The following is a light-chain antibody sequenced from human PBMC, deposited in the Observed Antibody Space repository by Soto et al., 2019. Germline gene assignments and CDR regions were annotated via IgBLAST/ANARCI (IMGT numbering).Light chain of an antibody. CDR3: QQYNNLPIT. Sequence: EIVLTQSPATLSVSPWERASLSCMASQSVSSNLAWYQQKPGQAPRLLIYGASTRATGIPARFSGSGSGTEFTLTISSLQSEDFAVYYCQQYNNLPITFGQGTRLEI. CDR2: GAS. CDR1: QSVSSN. J-gene: IGKJ5*01. V-gene: IGKV3-15*01.